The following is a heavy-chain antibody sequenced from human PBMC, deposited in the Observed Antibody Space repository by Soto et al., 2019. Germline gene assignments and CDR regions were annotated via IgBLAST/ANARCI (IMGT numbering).Heavy chain of an antibody. Sequence: SETLSLTCTVSGGSISSSSYYWGWIRQPPGKGLEWIGNIYYSGSTIYNPSFKSRVTISVDTSKNQFSLQLSSVTAADTAVYFCAREDDGGDRDYYGLDVWGQGTTVTVSS. V-gene: IGHV4-39*07. J-gene: IGHJ6*02. CDR2: IYYSGST. CDR1: GGSISSSSYY. D-gene: IGHD2-21*02. CDR3: AREDDGGDRDYYGLDV.